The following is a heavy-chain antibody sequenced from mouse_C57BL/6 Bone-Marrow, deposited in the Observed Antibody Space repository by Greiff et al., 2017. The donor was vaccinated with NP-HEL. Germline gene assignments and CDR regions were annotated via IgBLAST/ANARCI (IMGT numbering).Heavy chain of an antibody. Sequence: QVQLQQSGAELVRPGTSVRVSCKASGYAFTNYLIEWVKQRPGQGLEWIGVINPGSGGTNYNEKFKGKATLTADKSSSTAYMQLSSLTSEDSAVYFCARSLFDYWGQGTTLTVSS. V-gene: IGHV1-54*01. J-gene: IGHJ2*01. CDR1: GYAFTNYL. CDR2: INPGSGGT. CDR3: ARSLFDY.